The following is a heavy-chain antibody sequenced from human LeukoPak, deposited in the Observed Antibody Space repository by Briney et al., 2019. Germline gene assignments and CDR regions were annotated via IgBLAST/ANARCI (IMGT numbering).Heavy chain of an antibody. J-gene: IGHJ4*02. CDR3: ARLSSDVLRFLEWFFDY. CDR1: GFTFSSYW. V-gene: IGHV3-74*01. D-gene: IGHD3-3*01. Sequence: GGSLRLSCAASGFTFSSYWMHWVRQAPGKGLVWVSRINSDGSSTSYADSVKGRFTISRDNAKNSLYLQMNSLRAEDTAVYYCARLSSDVLRFLEWFFDYWGQGTLVTVSS. CDR2: INSDGSST.